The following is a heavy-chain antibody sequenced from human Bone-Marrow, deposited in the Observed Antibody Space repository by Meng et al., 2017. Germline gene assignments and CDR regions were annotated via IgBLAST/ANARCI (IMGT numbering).Heavy chain of an antibody. CDR1: GFTFSSYG. Sequence: GESLKISCAASGFTFSSYGMHWVRQAPGKGLEWVALIWYDGSNKYYADSVKGRFTISRDNSKNTLYLQMNSLRAEDTAVYYCARDCSGSNYIFDAFDIWGQGIMVTVSS. J-gene: IGHJ3*02. D-gene: IGHD1-26*01. CDR3: ARDCSGSNYIFDAFDI. V-gene: IGHV3-33*01. CDR2: IWYDGSNK.